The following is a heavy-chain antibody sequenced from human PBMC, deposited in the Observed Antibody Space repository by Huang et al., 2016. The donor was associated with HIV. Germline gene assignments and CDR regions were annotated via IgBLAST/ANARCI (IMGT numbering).Heavy chain of an antibody. J-gene: IGHJ3*02. CDR1: GFTFSSYA. V-gene: IGHV3-23*01. Sequence: EVQLLESGGGLVQPGGSLRLSCAASGFTFSSYAMSWVRQGPGKGLEWVSAISCSGGSTYYADAVKGRFTISRDNSKNTLYLQMNSLRAEDTAVYYCAKQSSGWYVSADAFDIWGQGTMVTVSS. D-gene: IGHD6-19*01. CDR2: ISCSGGST. CDR3: AKQSSGWYVSADAFDI.